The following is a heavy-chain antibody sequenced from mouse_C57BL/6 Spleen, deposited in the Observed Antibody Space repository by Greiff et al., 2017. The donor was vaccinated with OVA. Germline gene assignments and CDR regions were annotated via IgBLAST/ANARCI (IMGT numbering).Heavy chain of an antibody. CDR3: ARDERLRRYAMDY. Sequence: EVQLQESGGGLVKPGGSLKLSCAASGFTFSSYAMSWVRQTPEKRLEWVATISDGGSYTYYPDNVKGRFTISRDNAKNNLYLQMSHLKSEDTAMYYCARDERLRRYAMDYWGQGTSVTVSS. CDR1: GFTFSSYA. CDR2: ISDGGSYT. V-gene: IGHV5-4*01. J-gene: IGHJ4*01. D-gene: IGHD2-4*01.